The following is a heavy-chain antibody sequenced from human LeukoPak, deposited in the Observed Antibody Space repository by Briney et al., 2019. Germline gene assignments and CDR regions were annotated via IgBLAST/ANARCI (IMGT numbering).Heavy chain of an antibody. CDR2: ISYDGSNK. CDR3: ARGTNYCFDW. J-gene: IGHJ4*02. D-gene: IGHD2-8*01. CDR1: GFTFSSYG. V-gene: IGHV3-30*03. Sequence: PGRSLRLSCAASGFTFSSYGMHWVRQAPGKGLEWVAVISYDGSNKYYADSVKGRFTISRDNSKNTLYLQMNSLRAEDTAEYYCARGTNYCFDWWGQGTVVTVSS.